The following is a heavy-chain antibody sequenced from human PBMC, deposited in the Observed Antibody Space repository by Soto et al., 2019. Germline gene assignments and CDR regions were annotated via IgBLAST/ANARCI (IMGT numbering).Heavy chain of an antibody. CDR3: ATLPPRIEVTVLPIPT. Sequence: SETLSLTCSVSRAFIDSGGFYYSWILQPPGKGLEWLGYIFHSGSTLYNPSLRGRVTISVDKSNNQFSLTLKYVTAADTAVYYCATLPPRIEVTVLPIPTWGQGTLVTVSS. CDR1: RAFIDSGGFY. D-gene: IGHD2-15*01. V-gene: IGHV4-31*09. J-gene: IGHJ5*02. CDR2: IFHSGST.